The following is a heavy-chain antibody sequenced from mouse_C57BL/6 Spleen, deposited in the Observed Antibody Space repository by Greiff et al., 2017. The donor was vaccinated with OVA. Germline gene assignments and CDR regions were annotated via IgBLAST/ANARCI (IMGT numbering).Heavy chain of an antibody. V-gene: IGHV3-6*01. CDR1: GYSITSGYY. Sequence: VQLVESGPGLVKPSQSLSLTCSVTGYSITSGYYWNWIRQFPGNKLEWMGYISYDGSNNYNPSLKNRISITRDTSKNQFFLKLNSVTTEDTATYYCARGRDYYYGSMYYFDYWGQGTTLTVSS. CDR2: ISYDGSN. J-gene: IGHJ2*01. CDR3: ARGRDYYYGSMYYFDY. D-gene: IGHD1-1*01.